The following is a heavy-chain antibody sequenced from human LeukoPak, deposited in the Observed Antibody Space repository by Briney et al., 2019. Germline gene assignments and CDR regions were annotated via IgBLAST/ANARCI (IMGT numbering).Heavy chain of an antibody. J-gene: IGHJ5*02. Sequence: SETLSLTCNVSGYSISSGYYWGWIRQPPGKGLEWIGSIYHSGSTYYKPSLKSRVTISVDTSKNQFSLRLSSVTAADTAVYYCARNRYYYGSGNYGVPNWFDPWGQGTLVTVSS. CDR3: ARNRYYYGSGNYGVPNWFDP. CDR2: IYHSGST. D-gene: IGHD3-10*01. V-gene: IGHV4-38-2*02. CDR1: GYSISSGYY.